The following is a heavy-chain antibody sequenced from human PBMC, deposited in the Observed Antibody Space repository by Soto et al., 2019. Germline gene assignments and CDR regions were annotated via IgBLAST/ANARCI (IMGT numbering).Heavy chain of an antibody. J-gene: IGHJ4*02. V-gene: IGHV3-15*01. CDR3: IGTNYGDYGAY. D-gene: IGHD4-17*01. Sequence: EVQLVESGGGLVKPGESLRLSCAASGFTFSDARMTWVRQAPGKGLEWVGRIKSKTDGGTTDYAAPVKGRFTISRDDSKNTLYLQMNSLKTEDTAVYYCIGTNYGDYGAYWGQGTLVIVSS. CDR1: GFTFSDAR. CDR2: IKSKTDGGTT.